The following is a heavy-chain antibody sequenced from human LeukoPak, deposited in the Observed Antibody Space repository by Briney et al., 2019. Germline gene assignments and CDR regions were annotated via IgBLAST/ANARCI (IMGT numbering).Heavy chain of an antibody. V-gene: IGHV3-30-3*01. CDR1: GFTFSSYA. CDR2: ISYDGSNK. D-gene: IGHD3-10*01. CDR3: AREGYYGALDI. Sequence: GGSLRLSCAASGFTFSSYAMHWVRQAPGKGLEWVAVISYDGSNKYYADSVKGRFTISRDNSKNTLYLQMNSLRAEDTAVYYCAREGYYGALDIWGQGTMVTVSS. J-gene: IGHJ3*02.